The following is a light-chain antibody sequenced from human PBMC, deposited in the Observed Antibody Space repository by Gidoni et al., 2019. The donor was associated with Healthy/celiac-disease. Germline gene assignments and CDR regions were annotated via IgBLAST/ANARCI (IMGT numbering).Light chain of an antibody. Sequence: DIVMTQSPLSLPVTPGEPASISCRSSQSLLHSNGYNYLDWYLQKPGQSPLLLIYLGSNRASGVPDMFSGSGSGTDFTLKISRVEAEDVGVYYCMQALQTPLTFGGGTKVEIK. CDR3: MQALQTPLT. CDR2: LGS. J-gene: IGKJ4*01. V-gene: IGKV2-28*01. CDR1: QSLLHSNGYNY.